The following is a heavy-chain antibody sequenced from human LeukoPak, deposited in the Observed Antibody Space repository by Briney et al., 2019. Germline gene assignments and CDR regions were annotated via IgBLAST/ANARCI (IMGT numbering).Heavy chain of an antibody. Sequence: VASVKVSCKASGGTFSSYAISWVRQAPGQGLEWMGGIIPIFGTANYAQKFQGRVTISADKSTSTAYMGLSSLRSEDTAVYYCGRGARPPHYYYYMDVWGKGTTVTVSS. CDR3: GRGARPPHYYYYMDV. CDR2: IIPIFGTA. CDR1: GGTFSSYA. J-gene: IGHJ6*03. V-gene: IGHV1-69*06. D-gene: IGHD5-12*01.